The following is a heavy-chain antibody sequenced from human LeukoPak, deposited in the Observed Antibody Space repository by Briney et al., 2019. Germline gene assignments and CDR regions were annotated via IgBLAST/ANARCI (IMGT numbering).Heavy chain of an antibody. CDR2: ISAYNGNT. D-gene: IGHD3-3*01. Sequence: GASVKVSCKASGYTFTSYSINWVRQAPGQGLEWMGWISAYNGNTNYAQKLQDRVTMTTDTSTSTAYMEVRSLRSDDTAVYYCARDAAPYYDFWSGYYVDYWGQGTLVTVSS. J-gene: IGHJ4*02. V-gene: IGHV1-18*01. CDR1: GYTFTSYS. CDR3: ARDAAPYYDFWSGYYVDY.